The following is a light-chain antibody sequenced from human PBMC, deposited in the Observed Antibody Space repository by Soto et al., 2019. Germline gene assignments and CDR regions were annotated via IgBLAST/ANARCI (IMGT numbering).Light chain of an antibody. Sequence: QSALTQPRSVSGAPGQRVTISCPGSSSNIGAGYDVHWYLQLPGTAPKLLIYGNTNRPSGVPDRFSGSKSGSSASLAITGLQAEDEADYYCQSHDSSLHASVFGTGTKVTVL. CDR1: SSNIGAGYD. CDR3: QSHDSSLHASV. J-gene: IGLJ1*01. V-gene: IGLV1-40*01. CDR2: GNT.